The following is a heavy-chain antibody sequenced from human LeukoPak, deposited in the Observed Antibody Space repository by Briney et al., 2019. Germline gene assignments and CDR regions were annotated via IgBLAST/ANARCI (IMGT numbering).Heavy chain of an antibody. CDR1: GGSFSGYY. V-gene: IGHV4-34*01. J-gene: IGHJ5*02. CDR2: INHSGST. Sequence: SETLSLTCAVYGGSFSGYYWSWIRQPPGKGLEWIGEINHSGSTNYNPSLKSRVTISVDTSKNQFSLKLSSVTAADTAVYYCARKIAVATAHWFDPWGQGTLVTVSS. D-gene: IGHD6-19*01. CDR3: ARKIAVATAHWFDP.